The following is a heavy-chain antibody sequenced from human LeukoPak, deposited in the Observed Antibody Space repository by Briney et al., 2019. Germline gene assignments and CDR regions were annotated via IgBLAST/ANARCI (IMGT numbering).Heavy chain of an antibody. CDR1: GFTFSSYA. V-gene: IGHV3-23*01. CDR2: ISGSGGST. J-gene: IGHJ4*02. CDR3: AKDSSGWNYYFDY. D-gene: IGHD6-19*01. Sequence: GGSLRLSCAASGFTFSSYAMSWVRQAPGKGLEWFSAISGSGGSTYYADSVKGRFTISRDNSKSTLYLQMNSLRAEDTAVYYCAKDSSGWNYYFDYWGQGTLVTVSS.